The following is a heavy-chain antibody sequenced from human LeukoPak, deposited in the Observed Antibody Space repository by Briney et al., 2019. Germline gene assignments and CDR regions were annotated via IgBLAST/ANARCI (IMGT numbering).Heavy chain of an antibody. V-gene: IGHV4-34*01. Sequence: SETLSLTCAIYGGSFSGYYWSWIRQPPGKGLEWIGEINHSGSTNYNPSLKSRVTISVDTSKNQFSLKLSSVTAADTAVYYCARGSRRWFDPWGQGTLVTVSS. CDR1: GGSFSGYY. CDR3: ARGSRRWFDP. J-gene: IGHJ5*02. CDR2: INHSGST.